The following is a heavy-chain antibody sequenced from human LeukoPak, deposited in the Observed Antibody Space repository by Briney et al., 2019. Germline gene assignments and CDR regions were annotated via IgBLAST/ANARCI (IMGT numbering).Heavy chain of an antibody. V-gene: IGHV4-31*03. Sequence: SETLSLTCTVSGGSISSGGYYWRWIRQHPGKGLEWIGYIYYSGSTYYNPSLKSRITISVDTSKSHFSLKMSSVTAADTAVYYCARVWSSSGSYKYFDYWGQGTLVTVSS. J-gene: IGHJ4*02. CDR3: ARVWSSSGSYKYFDY. D-gene: IGHD3-10*01. CDR1: GGSISSGGYY. CDR2: IYYSGST.